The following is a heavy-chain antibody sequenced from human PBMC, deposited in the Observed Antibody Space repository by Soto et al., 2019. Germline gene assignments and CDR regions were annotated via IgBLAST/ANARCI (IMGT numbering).Heavy chain of an antibody. J-gene: IGHJ6*02. D-gene: IGHD3-3*01. CDR2: INACNGNT. CDR1: GYTITSYG. CDR3: ARRTIFGVVIIRGFPNYFGMDV. V-gene: IGHV1-18*01. Sequence: ASVKVSCKASGYTITSYGISWVRQAPGQGLEWMGWINACNGNTKYAQKFQGRVTITRDTSASTAYMELSSLTSEDTAVYYCARRTIFGVVIIRGFPNYFGMDVWGQGTTVTVSS.